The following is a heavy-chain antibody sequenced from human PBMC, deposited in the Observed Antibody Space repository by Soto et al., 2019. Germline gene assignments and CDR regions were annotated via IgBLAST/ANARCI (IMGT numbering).Heavy chain of an antibody. CDR2: IYYDGNTK. Sequence: PGGSLRLSCAASAFTFSRYAMHWVRQAPGKGLEWVAVIYYDGNTKYYADSVKGRFTISRDNSKNTLYLQMNSLRADDTAVYYCARAYDSSGYYLAAFDIWGQGTTVTVSS. V-gene: IGHV3-33*01. CDR1: AFTFSRYA. CDR3: ARAYDSSGYYLAAFDI. J-gene: IGHJ3*02. D-gene: IGHD3-22*01.